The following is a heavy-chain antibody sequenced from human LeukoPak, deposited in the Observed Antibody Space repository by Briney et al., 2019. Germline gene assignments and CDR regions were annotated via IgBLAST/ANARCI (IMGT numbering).Heavy chain of an antibody. D-gene: IGHD2-15*01. Sequence: GGSLRLSCAASGFTFSSYAMSWVRQAPGKGLEWVSSISSSSSYIYYADSVKGRFTISRDNARNSLYLQMNSLRAEDTAVYYCARDQCSGGSCYSNHWGQGTLVTVSS. CDR1: GFTFSSYA. J-gene: IGHJ5*02. CDR2: ISSSSSYI. CDR3: ARDQCSGGSCYSNH. V-gene: IGHV3-21*01.